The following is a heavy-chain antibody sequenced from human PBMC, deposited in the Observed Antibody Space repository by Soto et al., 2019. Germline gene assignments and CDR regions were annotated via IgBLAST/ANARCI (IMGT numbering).Heavy chain of an antibody. J-gene: IGHJ5*02. CDR2: INAGNGNT. CDR1: GYTLTSYA. D-gene: IGHD6-6*01. Sequence: SVKVSCKDSGYTLTSYARHWVRQAPGQRLEWMGWINAGNGNTKYSQKFQGRVTITRDTSASTAYMELSSLRSEDTAVYYCARQYSSSSADWFDPWGQGTLVTVSS. V-gene: IGHV1-3*01. CDR3: ARQYSSSSADWFDP.